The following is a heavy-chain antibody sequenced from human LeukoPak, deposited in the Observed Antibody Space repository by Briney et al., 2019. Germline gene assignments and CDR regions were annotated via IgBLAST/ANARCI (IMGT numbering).Heavy chain of an antibody. CDR3: ARGGAARLHFQN. Sequence: SETLSLTRTVSGGSISTYYWNWIRRPPGKGLEWIGYIYHSGSTNYNPSLQSRVTISVDTSKNQFSLNLNSVTAADTAVYYCARGGAARLHFQNWGQGTLVTVSS. CDR2: IYHSGST. D-gene: IGHD6-6*01. CDR1: GGSISTYY. V-gene: IGHV4-59*01. J-gene: IGHJ1*01.